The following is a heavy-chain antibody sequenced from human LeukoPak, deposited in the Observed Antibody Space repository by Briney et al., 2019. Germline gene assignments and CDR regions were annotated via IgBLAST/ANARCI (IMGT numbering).Heavy chain of an antibody. CDR1: GGSISSYY. CDR3: ARRPYYYDSSGPPYWYFDL. CDR2: IYYSGST. J-gene: IGHJ2*01. D-gene: IGHD3-22*01. Sequence: PSETLSLTCTVSGGSISSYYWSWIRQPPGKGLEWIGSIYYSGSTYYNPSLKSRVTISVDTSKNQFSLKLSSVTAADTAVYYCARRPYYYDSSGPPYWYFDLWGRGTLVTVSS. V-gene: IGHV4-59*05.